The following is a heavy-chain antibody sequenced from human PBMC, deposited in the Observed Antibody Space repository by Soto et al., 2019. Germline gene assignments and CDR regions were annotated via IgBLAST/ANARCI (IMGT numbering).Heavy chain of an antibody. CDR2: MNPHTDNS. V-gene: IGHV1-8*01. D-gene: IGHD1-1*01. Sequence: ASVKVSCKASGYTFTSYDIYWVRQATGQGLEWMGWMNPHTDNSGYAQKFQGRATMTRDTSISTAHMELSILRSEDTAVYYCARRAETNGWNGFGADKYYFDFWGQGTLVTVSS. J-gene: IGHJ4*02. CDR3: ARRAETNGWNGFGADKYYFDF. CDR1: GYTFTSYD.